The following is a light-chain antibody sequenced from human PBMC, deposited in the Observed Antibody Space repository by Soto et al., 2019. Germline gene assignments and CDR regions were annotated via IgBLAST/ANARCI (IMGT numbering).Light chain of an antibody. V-gene: IGKV3-11*01. CDR3: QQRNNWS. CDR1: QSGSNS. Sequence: ETLLTQSPATLSLSPGERATLSCKAGQSGSNSPAWYQQKPGQPPRLLIHDASKRAAGIPARFSGSGSGTDFTLTISSLEPEDFAVYYCQQRNNWSFGGGTRLEVK. CDR2: DAS. J-gene: IGKJ4*01.